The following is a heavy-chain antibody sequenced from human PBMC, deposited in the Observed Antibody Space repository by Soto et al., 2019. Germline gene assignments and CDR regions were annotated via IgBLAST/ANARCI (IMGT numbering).Heavy chain of an antibody. J-gene: IGHJ3*02. CDR2: ISSSGNTI. CDR1: GFLFSDYY. CDR3: ARDLGFCSSTSCYVAAFDI. D-gene: IGHD2-2*01. V-gene: IGHV3-11*01. Sequence: GVSLRLSCAASGFLFSDYYMSWFRQAPGKGLECVSYISSSGNTIYYADSGKGRFTISRDNSKNSLYLQMNSLRAEDTAVYYCARDLGFCSSTSCYVAAFDIWGQGTMVTVSS.